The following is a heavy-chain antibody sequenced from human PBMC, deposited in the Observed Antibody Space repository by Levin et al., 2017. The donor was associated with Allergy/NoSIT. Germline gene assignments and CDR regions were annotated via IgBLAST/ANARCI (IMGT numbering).Heavy chain of an antibody. J-gene: IGHJ3*02. V-gene: IGHV3-33*01. CDR2: IWYDGSNK. D-gene: IGHD6-13*01. CDR1: GFTFSSYG. Sequence: PGGSLRLSCAASGFTFSSYGMHWVRQAPGKGLEWVAVIWYDGSNKYYADSVKGRFTISRDNSKNTLYLQMNSLRAEDTAVYYCARDLLPDDEIAAAGTWGAFDIWGQGTMVTVSS. CDR3: ARDLLPDDEIAAAGTWGAFDI.